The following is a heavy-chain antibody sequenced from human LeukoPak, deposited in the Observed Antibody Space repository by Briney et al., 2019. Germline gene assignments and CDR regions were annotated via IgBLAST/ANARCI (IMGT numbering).Heavy chain of an antibody. V-gene: IGHV1-8*03. CDR2: MNPYTGKT. D-gene: IGHD3-22*01. CDR1: GYTFTNFD. Sequence: ASVKVSCKTSGYTFTNFDINWVRQATGQGLEWLGWMNPYTGKTGYAQKFQGRVTFTGDTSIRIAYMEVSSLTSEDTAVYYCARAPSPYYYDSSAYYSDYWGQGTLVTVSS. J-gene: IGHJ4*02. CDR3: ARAPSPYYYDSSAYYSDY.